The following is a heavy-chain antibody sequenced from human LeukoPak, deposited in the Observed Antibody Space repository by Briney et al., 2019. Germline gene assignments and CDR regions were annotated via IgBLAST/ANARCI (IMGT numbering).Heavy chain of an antibody. Sequence: SETLSLTCAVYGGSFSGYYWSWIRQPPGKGLEWIGEINHSGSTNYNPSLKGRVTISVDTSKNQFSLKLSSVTAADTAVYYCARVSLYRRSWFDPWGQGTLVTVSS. CDR1: GGSFSGYY. J-gene: IGHJ5*02. CDR3: ARVSLYRRSWFDP. D-gene: IGHD1-26*01. CDR2: INHSGST. V-gene: IGHV4-34*01.